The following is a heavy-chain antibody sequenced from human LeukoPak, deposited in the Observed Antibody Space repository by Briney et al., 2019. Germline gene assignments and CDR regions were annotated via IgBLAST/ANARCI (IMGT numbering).Heavy chain of an antibody. CDR2: IKQDGSEK. CDR1: GFTFSSYW. J-gene: IGHJ4*02. V-gene: IGHV3-7*04. CDR3: ARVVAAADSLPYDY. Sequence: GGSLRLSCAASGFTFSSYWMSWVRQAPGKGLEWVANIKQDGSEKYYVDSVKGRFTISRDNAKNSLYLQMNSLRAEDTAVYYCARVVAAADSLPYDYWGQGTLVTVSS. D-gene: IGHD6-13*01.